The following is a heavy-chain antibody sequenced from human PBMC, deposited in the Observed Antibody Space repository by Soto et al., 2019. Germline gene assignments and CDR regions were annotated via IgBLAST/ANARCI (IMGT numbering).Heavy chain of an antibody. V-gene: IGHV3-30*03. D-gene: IGHD3-9*01. Sequence: QLVESGGGVVQPGRSLRLSCAASGSTFSSSGWHWVRQAPGKGLEWVAFHSNDGITKNYADSVKRRFTISRDNSKNTVFLQIDRLRGDHTAVYYCARDGPHFDVDVWGQGTTVTVSS. CDR1: GSTFSSSG. J-gene: IGHJ6*02. CDR3: ARDGPHFDVDV. CDR2: HSNDGITK.